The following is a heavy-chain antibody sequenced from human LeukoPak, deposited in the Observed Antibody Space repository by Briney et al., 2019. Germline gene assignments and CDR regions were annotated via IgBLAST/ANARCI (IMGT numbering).Heavy chain of an antibody. CDR2: IYYSGST. J-gene: IGHJ4*02. CDR3: ARFYYSSSWYDY. Sequence: PSETLSLTCTVSGGSISSYYWSWIRQPPGKGLEWIGYIYYSGSTNYNPSLKSRVTISVDTSKNQFSLKLSSVTAADTAVYYCARFYYSSSWYDYWGQGTLVTVSS. D-gene: IGHD6-13*01. V-gene: IGHV4-59*01. CDR1: GGSISSYY.